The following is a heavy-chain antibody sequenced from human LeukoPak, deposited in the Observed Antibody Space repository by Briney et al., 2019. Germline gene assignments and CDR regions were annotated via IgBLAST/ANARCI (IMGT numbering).Heavy chain of an antibody. Sequence: GGSLRLSCAASGFTFSTSGMHWVRQSPGKGLEWVANIKQDGSEKYYVDSVKGRFTISRDNAKNSLYLQMNSLRAEDTAVYYCARDADTAMGPYFDYWGQGTLVTVSS. CDR3: ARDADTAMGPYFDY. V-gene: IGHV3-7*01. CDR1: GFTFSTSG. CDR2: IKQDGSEK. J-gene: IGHJ4*02. D-gene: IGHD5-18*01.